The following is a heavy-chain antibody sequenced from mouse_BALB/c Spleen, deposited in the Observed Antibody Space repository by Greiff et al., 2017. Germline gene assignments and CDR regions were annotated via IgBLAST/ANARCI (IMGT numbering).Heavy chain of an antibody. J-gene: IGHJ4*01. V-gene: IGHV5-9*03. D-gene: IGHD1-1*01. Sequence: EVQGVESGGGLVKPGGSLKLSCAASGFTFSSYTMSWVRQTPEKRLEWVATISSGGGNTYYPDSVKGRFTISRDNAKNNLYLQMSSLRSEDTALYYCARCITTVVATRAMDYWGQGTSVTVSS. CDR2: ISSGGGNT. CDR1: GFTFSSYT. CDR3: ARCITTVVATRAMDY.